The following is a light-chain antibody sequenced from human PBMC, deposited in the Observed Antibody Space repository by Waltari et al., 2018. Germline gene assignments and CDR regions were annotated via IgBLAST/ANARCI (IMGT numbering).Light chain of an antibody. V-gene: IGKV3-11*01. Sequence: EIVLTQSPATLCWSAGERATLSCRASQSVSSYLAWYQQKPGQAPRLLIYDASNRATGIPARFSGSGSGTDFTLTISSLEPEDFAVYYCQQRSNWPPSTFGQGTRLEIK. J-gene: IGKJ5*01. CDR2: DAS. CDR1: QSVSSY. CDR3: QQRSNWPPST.